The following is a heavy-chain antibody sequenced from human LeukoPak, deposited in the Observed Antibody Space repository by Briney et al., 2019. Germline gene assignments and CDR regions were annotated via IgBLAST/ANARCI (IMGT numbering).Heavy chain of an antibody. D-gene: IGHD5-18*01. CDR3: ARDTAMVVIDKFDY. V-gene: IGHV3-21*01. Sequence: GGSLRLSCADSGVTFSSYSMSCVRQAPGKGLEWVSSISSSSSYIYYADSVKGRFTISRDNAKNSLYLHMNSLRAEDTAVYYCARDTAMVVIDKFDYWGQGTLVTVSS. J-gene: IGHJ4*02. CDR1: GVTFSSYS. CDR2: ISSSSSYI.